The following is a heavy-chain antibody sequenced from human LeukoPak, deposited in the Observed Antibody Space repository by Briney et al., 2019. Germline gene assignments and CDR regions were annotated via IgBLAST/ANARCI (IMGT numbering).Heavy chain of an antibody. D-gene: IGHD2-15*01. J-gene: IGHJ3*02. V-gene: IGHV3-9*01. Sequence: GRSLRLSCAASGFTFDDYAMHWVRQAPGKGLEWVSGISRNSGSIGYADSVKGRFTISRDNAKNSLYLQMNSLRPEDTALYYCAKGGSGDAFDIWGQGTMVTVSS. CDR3: AKGGSGDAFDI. CDR2: ISRNSGSI. CDR1: GFTFDDYA.